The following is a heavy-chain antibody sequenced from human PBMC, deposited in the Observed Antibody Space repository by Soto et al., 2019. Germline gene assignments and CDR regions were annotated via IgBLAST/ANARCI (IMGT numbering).Heavy chain of an antibody. CDR2: IKHDGSEK. CDR1: GFSFGIYW. V-gene: IGHV3-7*03. J-gene: IGHJ4*02. Sequence: PGGSLRLSCAASGFSFGIYWMSWVRQAPGKGLEWVANIKHDGSEKYYVDSVKGRFTISRDNAKNSVHLQMNSLRAEDTAVYYCARGNFWSGYYALYYYDSWGQGPLVTVSS. CDR3: ARGNFWSGYYALYYYDS. D-gene: IGHD3-3*01.